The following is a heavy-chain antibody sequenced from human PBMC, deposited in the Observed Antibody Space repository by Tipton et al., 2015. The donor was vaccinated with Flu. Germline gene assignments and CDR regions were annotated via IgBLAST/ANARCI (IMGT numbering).Heavy chain of an antibody. J-gene: IGHJ4*02. Sequence: TLSLTCSVSGDSIGYPYFWGWIRQPPGKGLEWIGYIYNSAYTKYNPSLESRVTISADTPKKQFSLQLRSVTAADTAVYYCARDPSLGMPDYFDYWGQGTLVTASS. CDR3: ARDPSLGMPDYFDY. CDR2: IYNSAYT. D-gene: IGHD2-2*01. V-gene: IGHV4-59*12. CDR1: GDSIGYPYF.